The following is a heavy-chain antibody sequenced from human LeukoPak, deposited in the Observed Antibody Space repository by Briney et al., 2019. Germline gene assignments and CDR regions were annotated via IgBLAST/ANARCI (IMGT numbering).Heavy chain of an antibody. CDR3: ARDGLDVYGGKSAVDY. Sequence: GGCLRLSCTASGFTFSSYSMNWVRQAPGKGLEWVSSIISSSSYIYYADSVKGRFTISRDNAKNSLYLEMNSLRAEDTAVYYCARDGLDVYGGKSAVDYWGQGTLVTVSS. D-gene: IGHD4-23*01. V-gene: IGHV3-21*01. CDR1: GFTFSSYS. CDR2: IISSSSYI. J-gene: IGHJ4*02.